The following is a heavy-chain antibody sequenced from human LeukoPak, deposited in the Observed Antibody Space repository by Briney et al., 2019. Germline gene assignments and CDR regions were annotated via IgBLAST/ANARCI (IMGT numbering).Heavy chain of an antibody. D-gene: IGHD3-10*01. J-gene: IGHJ4*02. CDR3: ARRGVIGLI. CDR2: INHSGST. CDR1: GVSFSPYY. Sequence: KPSETLSLTCAVYGVSFSPYYWSWIRQSPDKGLEWIGEINHSGSTNYNPSLKSRVTISVDTSKNQFSLKLSSVTAADTAVYYCARRGVIGLIWGQGTLVTVSS. V-gene: IGHV4-34*01.